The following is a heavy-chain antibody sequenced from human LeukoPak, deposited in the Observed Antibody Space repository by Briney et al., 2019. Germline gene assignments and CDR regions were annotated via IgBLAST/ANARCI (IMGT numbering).Heavy chain of an antibody. Sequence: ASVKVSCKASGGTFSSYAISWVRQAPGQGLEWMGGIIPIFGTANYAQKFQGRVTITADESTSTAYMELSSLRSEDTATYYCARDLPTLWVGDSEVGWFDPWGQGTLVTVSS. J-gene: IGHJ5*02. V-gene: IGHV1-69*13. CDR2: IIPIFGTA. CDR3: ARDLPTLWVGDSEVGWFDP. CDR1: GGTFSSYA. D-gene: IGHD3-10*01.